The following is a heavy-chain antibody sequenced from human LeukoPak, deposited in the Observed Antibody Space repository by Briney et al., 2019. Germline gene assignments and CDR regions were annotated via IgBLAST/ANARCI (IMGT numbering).Heavy chain of an antibody. Sequence: GGSLRLSCAASGITFRSYAMSWVRQAPGKGLEWVSAIGTDGATFHADSVKGRFTISRDNSRNTLYLQMNGLRAEDTAVYYCAKVGLNGKYWFDSWGQGTLVTVSS. J-gene: IGHJ5*01. CDR3: AKVGLNGKYWFDS. V-gene: IGHV3-23*01. CDR2: IGTDGAT. D-gene: IGHD1-26*01. CDR1: GITFRSYA.